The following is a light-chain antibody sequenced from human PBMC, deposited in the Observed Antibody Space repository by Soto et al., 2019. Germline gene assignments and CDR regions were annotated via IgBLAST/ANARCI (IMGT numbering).Light chain of an antibody. CDR1: QSISGY. CDR3: QQYENLPT. CDR2: DAY. J-gene: IGKJ5*01. V-gene: IGKV1-39*01. Sequence: DIQMTQSPSSLSASVGDTVTITCRASQSISGYLSWYHQKPGKAPKLLIYDAYTLQGGVPSRFSGSGSGTEFTLTISGLQPEDIATYYCQQYENLPTFGQGTRLENK.